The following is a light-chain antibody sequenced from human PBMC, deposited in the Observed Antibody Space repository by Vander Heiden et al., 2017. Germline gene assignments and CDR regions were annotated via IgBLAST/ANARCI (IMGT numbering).Light chain of an antibody. V-gene: IGLV2-14*03. CDR2: DVS. CDR1: SSDVGGYNY. Sequence: SALTQPASVSGSPGQSITISCTGTSSDVGGYNYVSWYQQHSGKAPKLMIYDVSNRPSGVSNRFSGSKSGNTASLTISGLRAEDEADYYCSSYTSSSTRVVFGGGTKLTVL. J-gene: IGLJ2*01. CDR3: SSYTSSSTRVV.